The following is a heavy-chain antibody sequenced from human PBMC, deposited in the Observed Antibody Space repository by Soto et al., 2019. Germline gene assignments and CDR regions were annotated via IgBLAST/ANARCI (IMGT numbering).Heavy chain of an antibody. D-gene: IGHD4-17*01. CDR1: GGSISSNNW. CDR2: IYHSGST. J-gene: IGHJ6*02. V-gene: IGHV4-4*02. Sequence: QVQLQESGPGLVKPSGTLSLTCAVSGGSISSNNWWSWVRQPPGKGLEWIGEIYHSGSTNYNPSLKSRVTISVDKSKNQFSLELSSVTAADTAVYYCATRTAPSVDYYYYGMDVWGQGTTVTVSS. CDR3: ATRTAPSVDYYYYGMDV.